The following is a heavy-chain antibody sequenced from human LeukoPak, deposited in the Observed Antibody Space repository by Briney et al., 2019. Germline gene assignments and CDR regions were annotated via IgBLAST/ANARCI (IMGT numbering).Heavy chain of an antibody. Sequence: GASVKVSCKLSGYTFNELSVHWVRQAPGKGLEWMGGFDPVDAETSYAQRFQGRVTMNEKTSTYKAYMELLRLRSEDTAVYYCTTDQPFVGEPGAFDIWGPGTLVTVSS. D-gene: IGHD3-16*01. J-gene: IGHJ3*02. CDR1: GYTFNELS. CDR2: FDPVDAET. V-gene: IGHV1-24*01. CDR3: TTDQPFVGEPGAFDI.